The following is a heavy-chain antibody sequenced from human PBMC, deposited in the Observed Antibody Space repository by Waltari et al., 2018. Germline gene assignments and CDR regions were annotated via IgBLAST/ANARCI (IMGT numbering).Heavy chain of an antibody. D-gene: IGHD3-10*01. CDR2: IRSKANSYAT. V-gene: IGHV3-73*01. CDR3: TRQLWFGESDY. Sequence: EVQLVESGGGLVQPGGSLQLSCAASGFTFSGSALHWVRPASGKGLEWVGRIRSKANSYATAYAASVKGRFTISRDDSKNTAYLQMNSLKTEDTAVYYCTRQLWFGESDYWGQGTLVTVSS. CDR1: GFTFSGSA. J-gene: IGHJ4*02.